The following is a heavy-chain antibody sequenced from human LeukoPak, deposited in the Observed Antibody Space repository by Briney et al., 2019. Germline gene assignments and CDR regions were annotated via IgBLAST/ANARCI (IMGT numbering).Heavy chain of an antibody. CDR2: ISGSGAAT. J-gene: IGHJ4*02. CDR1: GFTFSSYW. Sequence: QPGGSLRLSCAASGFTFSSYWMSWVRQAPGKGLEWVSAISGSGAATYHADSVKGRFTISRDNSKNTLYLQMNSLRAEDTAVYYCARRPQVKIYSSTWYEDYWGQGTLVTVSS. D-gene: IGHD6-13*01. V-gene: IGHV3-23*01. CDR3: ARRPQVKIYSSTWYEDY.